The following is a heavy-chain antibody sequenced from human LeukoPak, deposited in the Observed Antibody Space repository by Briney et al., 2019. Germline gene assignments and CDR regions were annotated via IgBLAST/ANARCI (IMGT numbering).Heavy chain of an antibody. CDR1: GGTLSSYA. V-gene: IGHV1-69*05. CDR2: IIPIFGTA. CDR3: ARVERGYSYARYAFDI. D-gene: IGHD5-18*01. J-gene: IGHJ3*02. Sequence: SVKVSCKASGGTLSSYAISWVRQAPGQGLEWMGGIIPIFGTANYAQKFQGRVTITTDESTSTAYMELSSLRSEDTAVYYCARVERGYSYARYAFDIWGQGTMVTVSS.